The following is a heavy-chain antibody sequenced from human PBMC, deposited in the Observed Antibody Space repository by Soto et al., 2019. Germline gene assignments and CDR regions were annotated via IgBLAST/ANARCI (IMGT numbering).Heavy chain of an antibody. CDR1: GASITTYY. V-gene: IGHV4-59*01. CDR3: ARRLFGSGWALDS. Sequence: PSGTLSLTCDVSGASITTYYWSWIRQAPGKGLEWIGNVYHTGSTDYNSSLKSRVTISVDTSKNQFSLNMNSVTAADTAVYYCARRLFGSGWALDSWGQGALVTVS. D-gene: IGHD6-19*01. J-gene: IGHJ4*02. CDR2: VYHTGST.